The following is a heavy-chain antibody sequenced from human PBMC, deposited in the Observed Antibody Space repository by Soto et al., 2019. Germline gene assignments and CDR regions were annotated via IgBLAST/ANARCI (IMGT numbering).Heavy chain of an antibody. CDR2: MNPNSGNT. CDR1: GYTFTSYD. Sequence: QVQLVQSGAEVKKPGASVKVSCKASGYTFTSYDINWVRQATGQGLVWMGWMNPNSGNTGYAQKFEGRVTMTRNTAIRTAYMELSSLRSEDTAVYYCARGPGSWYYYYMDVWGKGTRVTVSS. CDR3: ARGPGSWYYYYMDV. J-gene: IGHJ6*03. V-gene: IGHV1-8*01. D-gene: IGHD6-13*01.